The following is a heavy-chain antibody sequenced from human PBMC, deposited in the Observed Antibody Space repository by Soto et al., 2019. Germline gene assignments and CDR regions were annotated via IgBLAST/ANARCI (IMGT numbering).Heavy chain of an antibody. V-gene: IGHV4-4*02. J-gene: IGHJ3*02. CDR3: ARSTGGYRITMVRGVKANAFDI. CDR2: IYHSGST. CDR1: SGSISSSNW. D-gene: IGHD3-10*01. Sequence: SETLSLTCAVSSGSISSSNWWSWVRQPPGKGLEWIGEIYHSGSTNYNPSLKSRVTISVEKSQNQFSLKLSSVTAADTAVYYCARSTGGYRITMVRGVKANAFDIWGQGTMVTVSS.